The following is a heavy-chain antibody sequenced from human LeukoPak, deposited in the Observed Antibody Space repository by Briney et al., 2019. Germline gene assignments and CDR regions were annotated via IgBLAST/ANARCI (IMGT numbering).Heavy chain of an antibody. CDR3: ARASGPFSPYYYYYMDV. CDR1: GYSISSGYY. Sequence: SETLSLTCTVSGYSISSGYYWGWIRQPPGKGLEWIGSIYHSGSTYYNPSLKSRVTISVDTSKNQFSLKLSSVTAADTAAYYCARASGPFSPYYYYYMDVWGKGTTVTVSS. D-gene: IGHD3-16*01. V-gene: IGHV4-38-2*02. CDR2: IYHSGST. J-gene: IGHJ6*03.